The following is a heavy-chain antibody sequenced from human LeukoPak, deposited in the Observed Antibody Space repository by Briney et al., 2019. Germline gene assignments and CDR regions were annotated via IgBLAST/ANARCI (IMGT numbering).Heavy chain of an antibody. CDR1: GFTFSSYA. Sequence: PGGSLRLSCAASGFTFSSYAMSWVRQAPGKGLEWVSAISGSGGSTYYADSVKGRFTISRDNSKNTLYVQMNSLRAEDTAVYCCAKGGEDVVVPAAISFWFDPWGQGTLVTVSS. CDR3: AKGGEDVVVPAAISFWFDP. D-gene: IGHD2-2*02. V-gene: IGHV3-23*01. J-gene: IGHJ5*02. CDR2: ISGSGGST.